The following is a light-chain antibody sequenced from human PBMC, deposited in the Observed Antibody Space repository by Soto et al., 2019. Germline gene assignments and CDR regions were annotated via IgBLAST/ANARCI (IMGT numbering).Light chain of an antibody. CDR2: HAS. V-gene: IGKV3-20*01. J-gene: IGKJ1*01. CDR1: QSVSRN. Sequence: IVMTQSPATLSVSPGERVTLFCRASQSVSRNLAWHQQKPGQAPRLVIYHASSRATGIPDRFSGSGSGTDFTLTISRLEPEDVAVYYCQQYDNAPRTFGQGTKVDIK. CDR3: QQYDNAPRT.